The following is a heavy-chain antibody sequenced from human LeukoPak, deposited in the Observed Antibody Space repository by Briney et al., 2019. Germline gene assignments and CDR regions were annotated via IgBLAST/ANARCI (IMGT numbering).Heavy chain of an antibody. D-gene: IGHD5-24*01. J-gene: IGHJ5*02. CDR2: IYYTGST. Sequence: SETLSLTCAVSGGSISSFYWSWIRQPPGKGLEYIGYIYYTGSTNYNPSLKSRVTISVDTSKNQFSLKLTSVTAADTAVYYCARHPSGRMWLQQGGWFDPWGQGTLVTVSS. CDR1: GGSISSFY. V-gene: IGHV4-59*08. CDR3: ARHPSGRMWLQQGGWFDP.